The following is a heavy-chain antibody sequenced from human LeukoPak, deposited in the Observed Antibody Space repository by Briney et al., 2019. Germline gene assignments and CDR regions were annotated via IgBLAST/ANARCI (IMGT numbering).Heavy chain of an antibody. Sequence: GGSLRLSCAASGFSFSTYGMHWVRQAPGKGLEWVAVLSYDGSNEYYTDSVKGRFTISRDNTKNTLYLQMNSLRAEDTAVYYCAKAESLYYYYGMDVWGQGTTVTVSS. CDR1: GFSFSTYG. CDR3: AKAESLYYYYGMDV. CDR2: LSYDGSNE. J-gene: IGHJ6*02. V-gene: IGHV3-30*18.